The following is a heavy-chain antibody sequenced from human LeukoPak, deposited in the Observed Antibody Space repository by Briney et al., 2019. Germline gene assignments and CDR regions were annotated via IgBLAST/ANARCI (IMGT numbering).Heavy chain of an antibody. CDR1: GFTFSSYW. CDR2: IKEEGSGK. CDR3: ARIYYDSSGYRLFDY. J-gene: IGHJ4*02. Sequence: GGSLRLSCAASGFTFSSYWMSWVRQAPGKGLEWVANIKEEGSGKYYVDSVKGRFTISRVNAKNSLYLQMNSLRAEDTAVYYCARIYYDSSGYRLFDYWGQGTLVTVSS. D-gene: IGHD3-22*01. V-gene: IGHV3-7*02.